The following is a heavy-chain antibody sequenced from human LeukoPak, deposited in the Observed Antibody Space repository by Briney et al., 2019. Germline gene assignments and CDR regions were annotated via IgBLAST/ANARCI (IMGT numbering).Heavy chain of an antibody. CDR2: IGGGGFDT. CDR3: ARVYYDILTGYYKRYNWILFDY. D-gene: IGHD3-9*01. J-gene: IGHJ4*02. V-gene: IGHV3-23*01. Sequence: GGSLRLSCAASGFTFKTYAMSWVRQAPGKGLEWVSTIGGGGFDTYYADSVKGRFTTSRDNAKNSLYLQMNSLRAEDTAVYYCARVYYDILTGYYKRYNWILFDYWGQGTLVTVSS. CDR1: GFTFKTYA.